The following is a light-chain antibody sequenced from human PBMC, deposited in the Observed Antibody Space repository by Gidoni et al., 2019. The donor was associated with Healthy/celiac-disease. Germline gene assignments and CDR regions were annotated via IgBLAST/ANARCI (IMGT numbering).Light chain of an antibody. CDR3: QQYNNCPRT. J-gene: IGKJ1*01. CDR2: AAS. Sequence: EIVMTQSPATLSVSRGERATLSCRASQSVSSNLAWYQQKPGQAPRLLIYAASTRHTGIPARFSGSGSGTEFTLTISSLQSEDFAAYYCQQYNNCPRTFGQGTKVEIK. CDR1: QSVSSN. V-gene: IGKV3-15*01.